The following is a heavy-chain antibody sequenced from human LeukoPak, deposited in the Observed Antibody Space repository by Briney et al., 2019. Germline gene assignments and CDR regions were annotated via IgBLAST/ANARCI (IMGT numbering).Heavy chain of an antibody. J-gene: IGHJ4*02. Sequence: ASVKVSCKASGYTFTTYDINWVRQATGQGLEWMGWMNPNSGNTGYAQKLQGRVTMTTDTSTSTAYMELRSLRSDDTAVYYCATTSDYYDSSGYYLGFDYWGQGTLVTVSS. CDR1: GYTFTTYD. D-gene: IGHD3-22*01. CDR2: MNPNSGNT. CDR3: ATTSDYYDSSGYYLGFDY. V-gene: IGHV1-8*01.